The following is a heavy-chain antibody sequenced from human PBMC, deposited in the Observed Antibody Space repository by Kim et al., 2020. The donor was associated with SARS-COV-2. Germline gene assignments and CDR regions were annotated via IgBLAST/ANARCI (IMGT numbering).Heavy chain of an antibody. CDR1: GGSISSGDYS. Sequence: SETLSLTCSVSGGSISSGDYSWSWIRQPPGKVLEWIESIYQSGSTYYNPSLKSRVTISVDRSKNQFSLKLTSVTAADTALYYCARGPYSDYFVSWCQGTL. V-gene: IGHV4-30-2*01. CDR2: IYQSGST. D-gene: IGHD4-4*01. CDR3: ARGPYSDYFVS. J-gene: IGHJ4*02.